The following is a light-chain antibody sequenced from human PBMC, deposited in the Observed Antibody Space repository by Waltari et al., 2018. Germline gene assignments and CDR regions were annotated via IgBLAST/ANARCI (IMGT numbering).Light chain of an antibody. J-gene: IGLJ2*01. CDR2: EVN. CDR1: NNNLGRYNL. V-gene: IGLV2-23*02. CDR3: CSYAGTPRVV. Sequence: QSALTQPASVSRSPGPSITISCTGSNNNLGRYNLVSWYQQHPDKAPKVTIFEVNKRPSGVSNRFSGSKSGNTASLTVSGLHPEDEADYYCCSYAGTPRVVFGGGTKLTVL.